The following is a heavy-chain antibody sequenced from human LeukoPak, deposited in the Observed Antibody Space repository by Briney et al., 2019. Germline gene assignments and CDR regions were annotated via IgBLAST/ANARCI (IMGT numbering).Heavy chain of an antibody. Sequence: SETLSLTCSVSGGSVSSGDYYWNWIRQPPGKGLEWVGYIYYSGSTNYNPYLKSRLSISVDRSKNQFSLKLESVTAADTAVYYCARDNSALDYWGQGTLVTVSS. V-gene: IGHV4-61*08. CDR2: IYYSGST. CDR3: ARDNSALDY. CDR1: GGSVSSGDYY. D-gene: IGHD2-21*01. J-gene: IGHJ4*02.